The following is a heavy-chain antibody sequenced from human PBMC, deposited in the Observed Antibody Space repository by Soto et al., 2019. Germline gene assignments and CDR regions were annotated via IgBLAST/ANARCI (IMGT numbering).Heavy chain of an antibody. J-gene: IGHJ6*02. CDR1: GGTFDNFI. CDR3: ARNGTYGSSLRHYSGTDV. D-gene: IGHD3-10*01. CDR2: IVPMLGTP. V-gene: IGHV1-69*01. Sequence: QVQLVQSGAEVKEPGSSVRVSCKASGGTFDNFIMNWVRQTPGQGLEWMGGIVPMLGTPTYAEKFKGRVTISATGSTSTMYMEVTSLRSADTAIYYRARNGTYGSSLRHYSGTDVWGQGTTVTVSS.